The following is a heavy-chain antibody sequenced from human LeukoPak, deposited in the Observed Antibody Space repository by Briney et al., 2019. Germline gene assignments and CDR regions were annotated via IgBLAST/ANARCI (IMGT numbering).Heavy chain of an antibody. CDR2: MNPNSGNT. V-gene: IGHV1-8*01. D-gene: IGHD3-10*01. J-gene: IGHJ4*02. CDR1: GYTFTSYD. CDR3: GRPLQRGSWTQRALDY. Sequence: GASVKVSCKASGYTFTSYDINWVRQATGQGLEWMGWMNPNSGNTGYAQKFQGRVTMTRNTSISTAYMELSSLRSEDTAVYYCGRPLQRGSWTQRALDYWGQGTLVTVSS.